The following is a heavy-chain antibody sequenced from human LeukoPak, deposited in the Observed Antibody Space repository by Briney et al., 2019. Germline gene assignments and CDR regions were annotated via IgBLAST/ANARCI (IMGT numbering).Heavy chain of an antibody. CDR2: ISWDGGST. Sequence: GGSLRLSCAASGFTFDDYTMHWVRQAPGKGLEWVSLISWDGGSTYYADSVKGRFTISRDNSKNSVYLQMNSLRTEDTALYYCAKVVDTAMGYYYGMDVWAQGTTVTVSS. CDR1: GFTFDDYT. CDR3: AKVVDTAMGYYYGMDV. J-gene: IGHJ6*02. D-gene: IGHD5-18*01. V-gene: IGHV3-43*01.